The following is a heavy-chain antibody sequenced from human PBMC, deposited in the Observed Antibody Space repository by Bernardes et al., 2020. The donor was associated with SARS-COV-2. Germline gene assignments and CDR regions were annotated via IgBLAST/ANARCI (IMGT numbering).Heavy chain of an antibody. CDR1: GFTFDNYA. Sequence: GGSLRLSCAASGFTFDNYAMNWVRQAPGKGLGWVSGISGGGGNTYYTDSVEGRFTVSRDNSKDTLYLEMNNLRAEDTAVYYCAKDHGGWLQIGGYYFDSWGQGTLVAVSS. J-gene: IGHJ4*02. CDR3: AKDHGGWLQIGGYYFDS. CDR2: ISGGGGNT. V-gene: IGHV3-23*01. D-gene: IGHD3-16*01.